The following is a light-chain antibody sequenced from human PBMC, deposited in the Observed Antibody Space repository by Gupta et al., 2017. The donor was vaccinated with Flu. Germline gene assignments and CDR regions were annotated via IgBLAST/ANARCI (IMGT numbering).Light chain of an antibody. CDR3: GSYTSSSTLV. V-gene: IGLV2-14*01. CDR1: SSDVGGYNF. CDR2: EVS. J-gene: IGLJ3*02. Sequence: SSDVGGYNFVSWYQQHPGKAPKLMIYEVSNRPSGVSNRFSGSKSGNTASLTISGPQTEDEADYYCGSYTSSSTLVFGGGSKLTVL.